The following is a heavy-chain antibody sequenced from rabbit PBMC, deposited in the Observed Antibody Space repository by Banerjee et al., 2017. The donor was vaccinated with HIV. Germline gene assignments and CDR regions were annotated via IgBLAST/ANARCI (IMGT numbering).Heavy chain of an antibody. CDR2: IATGSGNT. D-gene: IGHD4-1*01. V-gene: IGHV1S40*01. CDR1: GFTLSGYW. Sequence: QSLEESGGDLVKPGASLTLTCTASGFTLSGYWMSWVRQAPGKGLEWIGCIATGSGNTYYASWAKGRFTISKTSSTTVTLQMTSLTAADTATYFCARDLAGVIGWNFNLWGPGTLVTVS. CDR3: ARDLAGVIGWNFNL. J-gene: IGHJ4*01.